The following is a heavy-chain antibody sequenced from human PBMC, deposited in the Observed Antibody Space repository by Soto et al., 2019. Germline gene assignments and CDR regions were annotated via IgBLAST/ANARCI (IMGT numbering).Heavy chain of an antibody. Sequence: ASVKVSCKASGYTFTSYDINWVRQATGQGFEWMGWMNPNSGNTGYAQKFQGRVTMTRDTSITTAYMELSSLRSEDTAVYYCARSVGGSNVNFDYWGQGTLVTVSS. CDR1: GYTFTSYD. D-gene: IGHD3-10*01. CDR2: MNPNSGNT. V-gene: IGHV1-8*01. CDR3: ARSVGGSNVNFDY. J-gene: IGHJ4*02.